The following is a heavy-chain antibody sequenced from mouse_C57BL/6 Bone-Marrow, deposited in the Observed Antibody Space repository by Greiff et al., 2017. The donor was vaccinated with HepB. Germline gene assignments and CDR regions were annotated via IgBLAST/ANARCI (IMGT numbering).Heavy chain of an antibody. V-gene: IGHV1-55*01. D-gene: IGHD1-1*01. J-gene: IGHJ1*03. CDR3: ARYYYGSSLWYFDV. CDR1: GYTFTSYW. Sequence: VQLQQSGAELVKPGASVKMSCKASGYTFTSYWITWVKQRPGQGLEWIGDIYPGSGSTNYNEKFKSKATLTVDTSSSTAYMQLSSLTSEDSAVYYWARYYYGSSLWYFDVWGTGTTVTVSS. CDR2: IYPGSGST.